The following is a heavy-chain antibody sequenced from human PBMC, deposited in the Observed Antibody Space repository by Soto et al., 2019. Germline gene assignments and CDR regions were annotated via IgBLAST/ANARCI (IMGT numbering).Heavy chain of an antibody. V-gene: IGHV4-4*02. CDR2: IYHDGSS. Sequence: QVQLQESGPGLVKPSGTLSLTCTVSGVSISNNHWWGWVRQPPGKGLEWIGEIYHDGSSNFNPSLKSRLTMSLDKTNNQFSLRLSSVTAADTAVYYCARGDPFQLLLGWFDPWGQGTRVTVSS. D-gene: IGHD1-26*01. J-gene: IGHJ5*02. CDR1: GVSISNNHW. CDR3: ARGDPFQLLLGWFDP.